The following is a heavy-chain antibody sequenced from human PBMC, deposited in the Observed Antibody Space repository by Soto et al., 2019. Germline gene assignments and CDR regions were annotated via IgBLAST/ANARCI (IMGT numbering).Heavy chain of an antibody. D-gene: IGHD3-10*01. CDR2: ISSSGSTI. CDR3: ARAHQGTDYYGSRGYDY. Sequence: GESLKISCAASRFTFSDYYMSWIRQAPGKGLEWVSYISSSGSTIYYADSVKGRFTISRDNAKNSLYLQMNSLRAEDTAVYYCARAHQGTDYYGSRGYDYWGQGTLVTVSS. J-gene: IGHJ4*02. CDR1: RFTFSDYY. V-gene: IGHV3-11*01.